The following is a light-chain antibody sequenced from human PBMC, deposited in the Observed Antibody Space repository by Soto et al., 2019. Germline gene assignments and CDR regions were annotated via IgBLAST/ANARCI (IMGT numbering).Light chain of an antibody. CDR3: CSYAGSRTFV. V-gene: IGLV2-23*01. CDR2: EGS. CDR1: SGDVGAYNL. J-gene: IGLJ2*01. Sequence: QSALTQPASVSGSPEQSITISCTGTSGDVGAYNLVSWYQQHPGKAPRLIIYEGSKRPSGISHRFSGSKSDNTASLTISGLRAEDEAHYHCCSYAGSRTFVFGGGTKVTVL.